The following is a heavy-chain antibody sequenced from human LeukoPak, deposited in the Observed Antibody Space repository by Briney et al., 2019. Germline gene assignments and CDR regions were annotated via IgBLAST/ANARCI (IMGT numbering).Heavy chain of an antibody. Sequence: SETLSLTCTVSGGSISSYYWSWIRQPPGKGLEWIGYIYYSGSTNYNPSLKSRVTISVDTSKNQFSLKLSSVTAADTAVYYCAQSSLQYFAWFDPWGQGTLVTVSS. J-gene: IGHJ5*02. D-gene: IGHD3-9*01. V-gene: IGHV4-59*08. CDR2: IYYSGST. CDR1: GGSISSYY. CDR3: AQSSLQYFAWFDP.